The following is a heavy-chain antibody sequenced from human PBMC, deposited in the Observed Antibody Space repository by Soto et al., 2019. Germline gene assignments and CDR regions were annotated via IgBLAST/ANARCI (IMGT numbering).Heavy chain of an antibody. D-gene: IGHD3-9*01. J-gene: IGHJ6*02. Sequence: PSETLSLTCAVYGGSFSGYYWSWIRQPPGKGLEWIGEINHSGSTNYNPSLKSRVTISVDTSKNQFSLKLSSVTAADTAVYYCARVKDLRYFDWLPTYGMDVWGQGTTVTVSS. CDR3: ARVKDLRYFDWLPTYGMDV. V-gene: IGHV4-34*01. CDR1: GGSFSGYY. CDR2: INHSGST.